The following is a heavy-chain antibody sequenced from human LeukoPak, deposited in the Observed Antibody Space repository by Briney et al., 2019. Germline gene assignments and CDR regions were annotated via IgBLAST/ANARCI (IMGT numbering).Heavy chain of an antibody. D-gene: IGHD3-22*01. V-gene: IGHV1-69*02. CDR2: IIPILGIA. CDR1: GGTFSSYT. CDR3: ARVPLDYYDSSDLDY. Sequence: GASVKVSCKASGGTFSSYTISWVRQAPGQGLEWMGRIIPILGIANYAQKSQGRVTITADKSTSTAYMELSSLRSEDTAVYYCARVPLDYYDSSDLDYWGQGTLVTVSS. J-gene: IGHJ4*02.